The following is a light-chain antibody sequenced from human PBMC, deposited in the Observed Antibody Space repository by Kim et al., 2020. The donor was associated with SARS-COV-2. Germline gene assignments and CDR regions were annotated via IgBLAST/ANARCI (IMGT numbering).Light chain of an antibody. Sequence: EKVMTQSPATLSVSPGERATLSCRASQSVSSNLAWYQQKPGQAPRLLIYGASTRATGIPARFSGSGSGIEFTLTISSLQSEDLAVYYCQQYNNWPLTFGGGTKVDIK. CDR1: QSVSSN. CDR2: GAS. V-gene: IGKV3-15*01. J-gene: IGKJ4*01. CDR3: QQYNNWPLT.